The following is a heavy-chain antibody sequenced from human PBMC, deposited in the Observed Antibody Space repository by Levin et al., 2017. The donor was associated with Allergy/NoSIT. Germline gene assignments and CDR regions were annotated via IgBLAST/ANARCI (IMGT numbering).Heavy chain of an antibody. D-gene: IGHD5-18*01. CDR2: IYPGDSDT. Sequence: GESLKISCQGSGYSFTSYWIGWVRQMPGKGLEWMGIIYPGDSDTRYRPSFQGQVTISADKSISTAYLQWSSLKASDTAIYYCVTRSAYSYGHYYFDYWGQGTLVTVSS. CDR1: GYSFTSYW. J-gene: IGHJ4*02. CDR3: VTRSAYSYGHYYFDY. V-gene: IGHV5-51*01.